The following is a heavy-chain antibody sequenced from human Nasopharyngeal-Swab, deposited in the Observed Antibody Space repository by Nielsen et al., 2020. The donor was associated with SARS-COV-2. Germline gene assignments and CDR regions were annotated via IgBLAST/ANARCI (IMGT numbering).Heavy chain of an antibody. CDR1: GFTFDDYA. J-gene: IGHJ6*02. D-gene: IGHD3-10*01. CDR3: AKGGAGYYYGSGSYPYYYYYGMDV. Sequence: GGSLRLSCAASGFTFDDYAMHWVRQAPGKGLEWVPGFSWNSGSIGYADSVKGRFTISRDNAKNSLYLQMNSLRAEDTALYYCAKGGAGYYYGSGSYPYYYYYGMDVWGQGTTVTVSS. V-gene: IGHV3-9*01. CDR2: FSWNSGSI.